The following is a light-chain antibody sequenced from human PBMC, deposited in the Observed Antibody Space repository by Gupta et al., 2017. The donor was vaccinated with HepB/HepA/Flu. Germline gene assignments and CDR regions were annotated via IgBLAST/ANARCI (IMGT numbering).Light chain of an antibody. CDR2: GAS. J-gene: IGKJ1*01. CDR3: QQYGNSPWT. Sequence: EIVLTQSPGTLSLSPGERVTLSCRASESVARSSLAWYQQKPGQAPRLLIYGASRRAAGIPDRFSGSGSGTDFTLTISRLEPEDFAVYSCQQYGNSPWTFGQGTKVEIK. CDR1: ESVARSS. V-gene: IGKV3-20*01.